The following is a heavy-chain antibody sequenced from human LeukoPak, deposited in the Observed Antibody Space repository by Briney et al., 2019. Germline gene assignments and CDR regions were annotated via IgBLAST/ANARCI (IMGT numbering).Heavy chain of an antibody. CDR2: IYSSGTT. J-gene: IGHJ4*02. CDR1: GFTVSSNY. CDR3: ARDQGNDYVWGSYRYTSGRSYYFDY. V-gene: IGHV3-53*01. D-gene: IGHD3-16*02. Sequence: GGSLRLSCAASGFTVSSNYMSWVRQAPGKGLEWVSVIYSSGTTYYADSVKGRFTISRDNAKNSLYLQMNSLRAEDTAVYYCARDQGNDYVWGSYRYTSGRSYYFDYWGQGTLVTVSS.